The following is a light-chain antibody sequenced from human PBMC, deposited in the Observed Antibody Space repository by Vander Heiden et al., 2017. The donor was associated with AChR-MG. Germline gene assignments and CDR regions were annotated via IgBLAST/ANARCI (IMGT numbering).Light chain of an antibody. CDR2: EDN. Sequence: NFMLTQPPPVSESPRTTVTIPCTRSSVSMASNYVQWSQQRPRSAPTTVIYEDNQRPSGVPERFSGSIDSSSNSASLTISGLKTEDEADDYCQSYDSSNHNVVFGGGTKLTVL. CDR1: SVSMASNY. J-gene: IGLJ2*01. CDR3: QSYDSSNHNVV. V-gene: IGLV6-57*04.